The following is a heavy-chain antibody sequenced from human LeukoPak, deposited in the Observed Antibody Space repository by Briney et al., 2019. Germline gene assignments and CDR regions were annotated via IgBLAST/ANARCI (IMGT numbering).Heavy chain of an antibody. Sequence: PGGSLRLSCAASGFTFDDYDMSWVRQAPGKGLEWVAGINWNGGSTGYADSVKGRFTISRDNAKNSLYLQMNSLRAEDTALYYCARFGGYGDYSADYWGQGTLVTVSS. D-gene: IGHD4-17*01. V-gene: IGHV3-20*04. CDR1: GFTFDDYD. J-gene: IGHJ4*02. CDR2: INWNGGST. CDR3: ARFGGYGDYSADY.